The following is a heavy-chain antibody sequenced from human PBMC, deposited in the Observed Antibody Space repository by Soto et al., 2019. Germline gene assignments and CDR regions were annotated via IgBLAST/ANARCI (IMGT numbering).Heavy chain of an antibody. CDR1: GGSFSGYY. V-gene: IGHV4-34*01. D-gene: IGHD6-19*01. J-gene: IGHJ6*02. CDR3: AGIIAVAGEGPPYGMDV. Sequence: QVQLQQWGAGLLKPSETLSLTCAVYGGSFSGYYWSWIRQPPGKGLEWIGEINHSESTKYNPSLKSRVTISIDTSKNQFSLKLRSVPAAETAVYYCAGIIAVAGEGPPYGMDVWGQGTTVTVSS. CDR2: INHSEST.